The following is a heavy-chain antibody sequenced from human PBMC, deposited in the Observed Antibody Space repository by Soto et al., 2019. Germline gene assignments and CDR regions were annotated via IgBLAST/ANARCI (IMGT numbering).Heavy chain of an antibody. D-gene: IGHD6-19*01. CDR2: LYYSGST. V-gene: IGHV4-39*02. Sequence: QLQLQESGPGLVKPSETLSLTCPVSGGSISSSSYYWGWIRQPPGKGLEWIGRLYYSGSTYYNPSLKSRVTISVATSKNQFSLKLSSVAAADTAVYYCARDTLTGSGWFENWFDPWGQGTLVTVSS. J-gene: IGHJ5*02. CDR1: GGSISSSSYY. CDR3: ARDTLTGSGWFENWFDP.